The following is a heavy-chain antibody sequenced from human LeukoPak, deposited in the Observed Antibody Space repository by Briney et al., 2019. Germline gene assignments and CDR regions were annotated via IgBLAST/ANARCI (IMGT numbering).Heavy chain of an antibody. CDR1: GFTFSSYW. D-gene: IGHD1-14*01. CDR3: ARSNQADDY. Sequence: GGSLRLSCAASGFTFSSYWMYWVRQVPGKGVVWVARINPGGSSITYADSVKGRFTISRDNAKNTLYLQMDSLRAEDTGVYYCARSNQADDYWGQGTLVTVSS. V-gene: IGHV3-74*01. CDR2: INPGGSSI. J-gene: IGHJ4*02.